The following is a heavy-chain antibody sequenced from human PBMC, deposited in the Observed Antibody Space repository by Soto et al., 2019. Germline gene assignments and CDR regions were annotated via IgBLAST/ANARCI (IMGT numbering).Heavy chain of an antibody. J-gene: IGHJ6*02. V-gene: IGHV3-23*01. CDR1: GFTFSSYA. CDR3: ASVRGMDV. Sequence: EVQLLESEGGLVQPGGSLRLSCAASGFTFSSYAMSWVRQAPGKGLEWVSSISSSGGSKYHADTVKGRFTISRDNSKKTLYLQMSSLRVDDTAVYYCASVRGMDVCGQGTTVTVSS. CDR2: ISSSGGSK.